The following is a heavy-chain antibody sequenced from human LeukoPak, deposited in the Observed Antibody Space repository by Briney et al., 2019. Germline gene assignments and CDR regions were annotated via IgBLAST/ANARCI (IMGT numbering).Heavy chain of an antibody. Sequence: SETLSLTCTVSGGSISSYYWSWIRQPPGKGLEWLGYIYYSGNANYNPSLKSRVTISVDTSKNQFSLNLSSVTAADTAVYYCAKGGPEASAGLSWFDPWGQGTLVTVSS. J-gene: IGHJ5*02. CDR3: AKGGPEASAGLSWFDP. CDR2: IYYSGNA. D-gene: IGHD1-14*01. CDR1: GGSISSYY. V-gene: IGHV4-59*01.